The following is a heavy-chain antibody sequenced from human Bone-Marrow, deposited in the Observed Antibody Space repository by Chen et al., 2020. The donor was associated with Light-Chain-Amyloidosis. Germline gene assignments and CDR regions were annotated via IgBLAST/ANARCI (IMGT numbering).Heavy chain of an antibody. V-gene: IGHV3-74*01. CDR1: GFTFSNYW. CDR3: VRWGIPVPTDC. D-gene: IGHD3-16*01. J-gene: IGHJ4*01. CDR2: IDAYGSGT. Sequence: EVKLVESGGGLVHPGGSLRLSCAASGFTFSNYWMHWVRQVPGKGQEWLSRIDAYGSGTTYADSVRGRFTISRDNAKNTMYLQMDSLRVEDTAVYYCVRWGIPVPTDCWGQGTLVTVSS.